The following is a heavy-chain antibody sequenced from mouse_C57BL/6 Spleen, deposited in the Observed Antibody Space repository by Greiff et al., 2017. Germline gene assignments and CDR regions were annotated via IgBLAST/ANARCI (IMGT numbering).Heavy chain of an antibody. V-gene: IGHV1-9*01. CDR2: ILPGSGST. CDR3: ATGPGTGYFDY. J-gene: IGHJ2*01. CDR1: GYTFTGYW. D-gene: IGHD4-1*01. Sequence: VMLQQSGAELMKPGASVKLSCKATGYTFTGYWIEWVKQRPGHGLEWIGEILPGSGSTYYTDKFKGKFTFSADTSSNTAYLQLSSLTTEDSAIYYCATGPGTGYFDYWGQGTTLTVSS.